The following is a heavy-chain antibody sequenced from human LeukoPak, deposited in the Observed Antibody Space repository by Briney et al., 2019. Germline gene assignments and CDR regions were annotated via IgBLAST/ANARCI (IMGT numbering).Heavy chain of an antibody. J-gene: IGHJ6*02. CDR2: IIPIFGIA. Sequence: ASVKVSCKASGGTFSSYAISWVRQAPGQGLEWMGRIIPIFGIANYAQKFQGRVTITAGKSTSTAYMELSSLRSEDTAVYYCARDGRVTGDYYGMDVWGQGTTVTVSS. D-gene: IGHD4-23*01. CDR1: GGTFSSYA. CDR3: ARDGRVTGDYYGMDV. V-gene: IGHV1-69*04.